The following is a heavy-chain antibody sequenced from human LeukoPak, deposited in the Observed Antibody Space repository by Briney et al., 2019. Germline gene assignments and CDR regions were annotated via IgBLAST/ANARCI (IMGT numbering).Heavy chain of an antibody. CDR1: TFTFSRLA. J-gene: IGHJ6*02. Sequence: GGSLRLSCAASTFTFSRLAMSWVRQAPGKGLEWVSAISGSGGNTYYADSVKGRFTISRDNSKNTLYLQMNSLRAEDTAVYYCAKSTRLYFYHGMGVWGQGTTVTVSS. CDR2: ISGSGGNT. V-gene: IGHV3-23*01. CDR3: AKSTRLYFYHGMGV.